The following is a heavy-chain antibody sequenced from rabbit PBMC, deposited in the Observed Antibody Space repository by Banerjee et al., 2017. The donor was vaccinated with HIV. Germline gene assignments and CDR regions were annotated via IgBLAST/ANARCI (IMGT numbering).Heavy chain of an antibody. CDR3: ARDLSGVIGWNLNL. CDR2: IYGGDTGTT. D-gene: IGHD1-1*01. CDR1: GFSLSSSYW. V-gene: IGHV1S45*01. J-gene: IGHJ4*01. Sequence: QEQLEESGGDLVKPEGSLTLTCTASGFSLSSSYWICWVRQAPGKGLELIGCIYGGDTGTTWYASWAKGRFTISKTSSTTVTLQMTSLTAADTATYFCARDLSGVIGWNLNLWGQGTLVTVS.